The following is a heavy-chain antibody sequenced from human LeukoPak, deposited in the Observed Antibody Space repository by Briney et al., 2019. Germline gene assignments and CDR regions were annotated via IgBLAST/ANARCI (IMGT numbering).Heavy chain of an antibody. D-gene: IGHD6-13*01. CDR3: AKSPYSSSPGWFDP. Sequence: GGSLRLSCAAPGFTFSSYAMSWVRQAPGKGLEWVSAISGSGGGTYYADSVKGRFTISRDNSKNTLYLQMNSLKAEDTAVYYCAKSPYSSSPGWFDPWGQGTLVTVSS. J-gene: IGHJ5*02. V-gene: IGHV3-23*01. CDR1: GFTFSSYA. CDR2: ISGSGGGT.